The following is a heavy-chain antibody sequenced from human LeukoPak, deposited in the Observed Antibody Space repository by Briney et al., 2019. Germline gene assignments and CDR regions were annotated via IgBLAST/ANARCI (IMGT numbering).Heavy chain of an antibody. J-gene: IGHJ4*02. D-gene: IGHD3-10*01. CDR2: IRYDGSNR. Sequence: GGSLRLSCAASGFTFSSYGMHWVRQAPGKGLEWVAFIRYDGSNRYYADSVKGRFTISRDNSKNTLYLQMNSLRAEDTAVYYCAKERATMVRGTDYFDYWGQGTLVTVSS. V-gene: IGHV3-30*02. CDR1: GFTFSSYG. CDR3: AKERATMVRGTDYFDY.